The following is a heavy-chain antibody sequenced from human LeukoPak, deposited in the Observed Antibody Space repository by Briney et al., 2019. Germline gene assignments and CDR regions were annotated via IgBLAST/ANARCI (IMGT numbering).Heavy chain of an antibody. D-gene: IGHD6-6*01. V-gene: IGHV3-9*01. J-gene: IGHJ4*02. Sequence: GGSLRLSCAASGFTFDDYSMHWVRQAPGKGLEWVSGISWNSGSIVYADSVKGRFTISRDNSKNTLYLQMNSLRAEDTAVYYCARGYSSSSWSLFDYWGQGTLVTVSS. CDR3: ARGYSSSSWSLFDY. CDR1: GFTFDDYS. CDR2: ISWNSGSI.